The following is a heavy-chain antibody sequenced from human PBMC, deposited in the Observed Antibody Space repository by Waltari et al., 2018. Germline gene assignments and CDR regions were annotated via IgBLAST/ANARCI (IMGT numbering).Heavy chain of an antibody. D-gene: IGHD1-26*01. CDR3: ARHGGGSYWADY. CDR1: GYSISSGYY. V-gene: IGHV4-38-2*01. CDR2: IYHSGST. Sequence: QVQLQESGPGLVKPSETLSLTCAVSGYSISSGYYWGWIRQPPGKGLEWIGSIYHSGSTYSNPSLRSRVTISVDTTKNQFSLKLSSVTAADTAVYYCARHGGGSYWADYWGQGTLVTVSS. J-gene: IGHJ4*02.